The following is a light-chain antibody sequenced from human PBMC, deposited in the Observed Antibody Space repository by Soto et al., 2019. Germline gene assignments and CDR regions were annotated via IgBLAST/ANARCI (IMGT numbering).Light chain of an antibody. J-gene: IGKJ2*01. CDR2: KAS. CDR1: QSISSW. Sequence: DIQMTQSPSTLSASVGDRVTMTCRASQSISSWLAWHQQKAGKAPKLLIYKASSLESGVPSRFRGSGSGTEITLTLTSLQLDDFATYYCQQYCSYSAYTFGQGTKLEIK. CDR3: QQYCSYSAYT. V-gene: IGKV1-5*03.